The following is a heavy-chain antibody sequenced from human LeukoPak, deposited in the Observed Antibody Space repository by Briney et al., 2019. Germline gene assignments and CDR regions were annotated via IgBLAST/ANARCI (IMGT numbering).Heavy chain of an antibody. CDR3: ARDKYSWNDLLASHAFDI. J-gene: IGHJ3*02. D-gene: IGHD1-20*01. CDR2: ISAYNGNT. Sequence: ASVKVSCKASGYTFTSYGISWVRQAPGQGLEWMGWISAYNGNTNYAQKLQGRVTMTTDTSTSTAYMELRSLRSDDTAVYYCARDKYSWNDLLASHAFDIWGQGTMVTVSS. CDR1: GYTFTSYG. V-gene: IGHV1-18*01.